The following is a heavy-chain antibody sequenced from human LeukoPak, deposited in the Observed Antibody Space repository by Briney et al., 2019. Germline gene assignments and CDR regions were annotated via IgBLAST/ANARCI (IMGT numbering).Heavy chain of an antibody. J-gene: IGHJ4*02. CDR2: ISYLSSHV. CDR1: GFTFSDYD. CDR3: GRAFPPLRTSSAGDL. V-gene: IGHV3-21*01. Sequence: GGSLRLSCSASGFTFSDYDMNWVRQAPGKGLEWVSSISYLSSHVYYGDSVKGRFSISRDNAKNSLYLQMNSLGAEDTAIYYCGRAFPPLRTSSAGDLWGQGILVTASS. D-gene: IGHD3-16*01.